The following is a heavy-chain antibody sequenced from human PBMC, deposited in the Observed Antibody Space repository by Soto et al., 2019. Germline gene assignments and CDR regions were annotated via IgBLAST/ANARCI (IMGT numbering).Heavy chain of an antibody. CDR3: ARVPAFRSSNTGTCYPDS. CDR2: ISYEGINT. Sequence: GSLRLSCAASGFAFSSNAMHWVRQAPGKGLEWVAVISYEGINTYYADSVKGRFTISRDNSKNTLYLQMNSLRVEDTATYYCARVPAFRSSNTGTCYPDSWGQGT. D-gene: IGHD2-15*01. V-gene: IGHV3-30-3*01. CDR1: GFAFSSNA. J-gene: IGHJ4*02.